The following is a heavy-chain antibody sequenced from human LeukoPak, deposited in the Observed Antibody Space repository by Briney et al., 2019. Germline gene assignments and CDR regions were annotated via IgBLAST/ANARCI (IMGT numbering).Heavy chain of an antibody. D-gene: IGHD5-18*01. V-gene: IGHV3-74*01. CDR1: LFTFISYR. Sequence: PGGALRLSCAPSLFTFISYRMHGVRPAPRKGLVWVSRINIDGSRPSYAPSAKDRSTISRENAKNTLYLQRNSLRAEGPAVFYFARGNRVNTAMENWGQGTLVTVSS. CDR2: INIDGSRP. J-gene: IGHJ4*02. CDR3: ARGNRVNTAMEN.